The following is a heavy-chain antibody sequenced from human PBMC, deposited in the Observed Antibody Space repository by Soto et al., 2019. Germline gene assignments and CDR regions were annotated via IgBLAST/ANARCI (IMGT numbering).Heavy chain of an antibody. CDR3: AHSDGGYELIPSDF. Sequence: GPTLVNPTQTLTLTCTFSGFSLSTSGVGVGWIRQPPGKALEWLALIYWDDDKRYSPSMKSRLTITKDTSKNKVVISLNNVEQGDTDTYLCAHSDGGYELIPSDFRGQGTTVTVSS. CDR1: GFSLSTSGVG. V-gene: IGHV2-5*02. J-gene: IGHJ4*02. CDR2: IYWDDDK. D-gene: IGHD5-12*01.